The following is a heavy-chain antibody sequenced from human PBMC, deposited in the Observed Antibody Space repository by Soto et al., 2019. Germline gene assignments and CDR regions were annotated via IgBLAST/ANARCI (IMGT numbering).Heavy chain of an antibody. V-gene: IGHV3-30*18. CDR2: ISDDGSSK. D-gene: IGHD4-17*01. CDR3: AKDRWGDFGDLNLPGY. J-gene: IGHJ4*02. Sequence: QVLLVESGGGVVQPGRSLRISCAVSGFTFSSFGMHWVRQAPGKGLEWVAVISDDGSSKHYADSLKGRSTISRDNSNNTLYLQMDSLGPEDTAVYYCAKDRWGDFGDLNLPGYWGQGTLVTVSS. CDR1: GFTFSSFG.